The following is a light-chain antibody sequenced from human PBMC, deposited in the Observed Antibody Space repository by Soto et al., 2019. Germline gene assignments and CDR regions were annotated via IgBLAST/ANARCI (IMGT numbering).Light chain of an antibody. Sequence: QAVVTQPASVSGSPGQSITISCTGTSSDVGSYNLVSWYQQHPGKAPKLMIYEGSKRPSGVSNRFSGSKSGITASLTISGLQAEDEADYYCCSYAGSSTWVFGGGTKLTVL. CDR2: EGS. CDR1: SSDVGSYNL. V-gene: IGLV2-23*01. CDR3: CSYAGSSTWV. J-gene: IGLJ3*02.